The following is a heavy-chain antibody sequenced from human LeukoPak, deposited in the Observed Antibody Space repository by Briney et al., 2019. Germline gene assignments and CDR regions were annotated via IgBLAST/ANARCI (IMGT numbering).Heavy chain of an antibody. Sequence: PSETLSLTCTVCGGSISIYYWSWIRQPPGKGLEWIGYIYYSGSTNYNPSLKSRVTISVDTSKNQFSLKLSSVTAADTAVYYCARHEVYYYYYGMDVWGQGTTVTVSS. D-gene: IGHD1-14*01. CDR3: ARHEVYYYYYGMDV. V-gene: IGHV4-59*08. CDR1: GGSISIYY. CDR2: IYYSGST. J-gene: IGHJ6*02.